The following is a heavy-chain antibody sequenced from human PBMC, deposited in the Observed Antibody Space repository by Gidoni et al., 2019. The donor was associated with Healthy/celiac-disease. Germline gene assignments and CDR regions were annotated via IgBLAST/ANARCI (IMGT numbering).Heavy chain of an antibody. CDR1: GGSISSSSYY. CDR3: ARGWGSSSWYPENAYYFDY. CDR2: IYYSGST. V-gene: IGHV4-39*01. Sequence: QLQLQESGPGLVKPSETLSLTCTVSGGSISSSSYYWGWIRQPPGKGLEWIGSIYYSGSTYYNPSLKSRVTISVDTSKNQFSLKLSSVTAADTAVYYCARGWGSSSWYPENAYYFDYWGQGTLVTVSS. J-gene: IGHJ4*02. D-gene: IGHD6-13*01.